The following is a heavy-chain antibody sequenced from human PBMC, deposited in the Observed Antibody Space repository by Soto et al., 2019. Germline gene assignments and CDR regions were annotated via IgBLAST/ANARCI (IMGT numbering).Heavy chain of an antibody. CDR1: GYTFTSYY. CDR3: AKDTPPRYGMDV. V-gene: IGHV1-46*01. CDR2: INPSGGST. Sequence: QVQLVQSGAEVKKPGASVKVSCKASGYTFTSYYMHWVRQAPGQGLEWMGIINPSGGSTSYAQKFQGRVTMTRDTSTSTVYMELSSLRSEDTAVYYCAKDTPPRYGMDVWGQGTTVTVSS. J-gene: IGHJ6*02.